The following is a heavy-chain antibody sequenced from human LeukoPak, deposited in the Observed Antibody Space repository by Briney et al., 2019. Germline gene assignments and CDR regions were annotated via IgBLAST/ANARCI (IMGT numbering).Heavy chain of an antibody. Sequence: PSETLSLTCTVSGGSVSSGSYYWSWIRQPPGKGLEWIGYIYYSGSTNYNPSLKSRVTISVDTSKNQFSLKLSSVTAADTAVYYCTRAVTPQPFFDYWGQGILVTVSS. J-gene: IGHJ4*02. CDR2: IYYSGST. V-gene: IGHV4-61*01. CDR3: TRAVTPQPFFDY. CDR1: GGSVSSGSYY. D-gene: IGHD2-21*02.